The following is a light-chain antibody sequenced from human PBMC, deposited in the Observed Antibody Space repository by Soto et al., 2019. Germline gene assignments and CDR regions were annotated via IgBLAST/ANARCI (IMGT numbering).Light chain of an antibody. V-gene: IGLV3-21*01. CDR2: YDS. CDR3: QVWDSSGNPHVL. CDR1: NIASKS. Sequence: SYELTQPPSVSVAPGKTASITCGGNNIASKSVHWYQQKPGQAPVLVIYYDSDRPSGIPERFSGSNSENTATLTINSVAAGDEADYYCQVWDSSGNPHVLFGGGTKLTVL. J-gene: IGLJ2*01.